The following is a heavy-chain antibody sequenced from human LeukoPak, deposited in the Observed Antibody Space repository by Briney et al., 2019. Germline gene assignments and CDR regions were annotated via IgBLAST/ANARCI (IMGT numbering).Heavy chain of an antibody. V-gene: IGHV3-48*03. Sequence: GGSLRLSCAASGFIFSSYEMSWVRQAPGKGPEWISYISSSTGGVIYYTDSVKGRFTISRDNTKNSLYLEMNSLRAEDTAVYYCARDSRTMVRGVFGIWGQGTMVSVSS. J-gene: IGHJ3*02. CDR2: ISSSTGGVI. D-gene: IGHD3-10*01. CDR3: ARDSRTMVRGVFGI. CDR1: GFIFSSYE.